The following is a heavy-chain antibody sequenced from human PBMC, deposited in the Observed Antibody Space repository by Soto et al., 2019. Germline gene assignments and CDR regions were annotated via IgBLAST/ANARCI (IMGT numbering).Heavy chain of an antibody. CDR2: ISYDGSNK. V-gene: IGHV3-30-3*01. J-gene: IGHJ4*02. CDR1: GFTLSSYD. D-gene: IGHD3-22*01. CDR3: ARGVPYYYDTSGYYSFDC. Sequence: QVQLVESGGGVVQPGRSLRLSCAASGFTLSSYDMNWVRQAPGKGLEWVAVISYDGSNKYYADSVRGRFTISRDNSKNTLYLQMNSLRVEDTAVYYCARGVPYYYDTSGYYSFDCWGQGTLVTVSS.